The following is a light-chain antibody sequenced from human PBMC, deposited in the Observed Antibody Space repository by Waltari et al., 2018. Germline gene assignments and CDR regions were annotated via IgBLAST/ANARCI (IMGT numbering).Light chain of an antibody. CDR3: LHYHDSPHT. J-gene: IGKJ3*01. Sequence: EIVLTQSPGTLSLSPGERATLPCRASQSVGSNFLAWYQQKPGQAPRPVIFDASNRATGIPDRFSGSGSGTDFTLTISRLEPEDFAMYYCLHYHDSPHTFGPGTTVDIK. CDR1: QSVGSNF. V-gene: IGKV3-20*01. CDR2: DAS.